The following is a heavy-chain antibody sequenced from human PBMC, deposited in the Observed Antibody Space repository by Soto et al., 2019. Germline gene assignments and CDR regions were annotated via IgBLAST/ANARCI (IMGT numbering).Heavy chain of an antibody. CDR3: ARVGRDNYGSGIYYYYYYMDV. CDR1: GGTFSSYT. CDR2: IIPILGIA. Sequence: QVQLVQSGAEVKKPGSSVKVSCKASGGTFSSYTIIWVRQAPGQGLEWMGRIIPILGIANYAQKFQGRVTITADKSTSTAYMELSSLRSEDTAVYYCARVGRDNYGSGIYYYYYYMDVWGKGTTVTVSS. J-gene: IGHJ6*03. V-gene: IGHV1-69*02. D-gene: IGHD3-10*01.